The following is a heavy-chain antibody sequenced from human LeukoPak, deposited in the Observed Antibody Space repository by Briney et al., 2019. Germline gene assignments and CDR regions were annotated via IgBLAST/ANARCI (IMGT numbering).Heavy chain of an antibody. J-gene: IGHJ6*03. D-gene: IGHD2-15*01. CDR2: IIPIFGTP. V-gene: IGHV1-69*05. CDR1: GGTFSSYA. CDR3: ATNRDCSGGSCYPYYYYYMDV. Sequence: SVKVSCKASGGTFSSYAMSWVRQAPVQGLEWMGRIIPIFGTPNYAQKFQRRVTITTDESTRTAYMELSSLRSEDTDVYYCATNRDCSGGSCYPYYYYYMDVWGKGTTVTVSS.